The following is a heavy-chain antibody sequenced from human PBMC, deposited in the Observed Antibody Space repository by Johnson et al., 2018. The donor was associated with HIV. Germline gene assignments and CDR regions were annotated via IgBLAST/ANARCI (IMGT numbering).Heavy chain of an antibody. CDR1: GFTFSDYY. D-gene: IGHD2-21*01. Sequence: QVQLVESGGGLVKPGGSLRLSCAASGFTFSDYYMSWIRQAPGKGLEWVSYISNSGEPVFYADSVTGRFPISRDNSKNTLYLQMNSLTTEDTAAYYCARGGGCGGDCYSGFDAFDIWGQGTMVTVS. CDR2: ISNSGEPV. J-gene: IGHJ3*02. V-gene: IGHV3-11*04. CDR3: ARGGGCGGDCYSGFDAFDI.